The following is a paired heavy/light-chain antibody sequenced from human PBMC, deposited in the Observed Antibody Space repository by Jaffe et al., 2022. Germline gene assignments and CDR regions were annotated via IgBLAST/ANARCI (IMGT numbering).Heavy chain of an antibody. V-gene: IGHV3-21*01. Sequence: EVQLVESGGGLVKPGGSLRLSCAASGFTFSSYSMNWVRQAPGKGLEWVSSISSSSSYIYYADSVKGRFTISRDNAKNSLYLQMNSLRAEDTAVYYCARAYNTANDYGDYGEWFMDYWGQGTLVTVSS. D-gene: IGHD4-17*01. CDR2: ISSSSSYI. J-gene: IGHJ4*02. CDR3: ARAYNTANDYGDYGEWFMDY. CDR1: GFTFSSYS.
Light chain of an antibody. Sequence: SYELTQPPSVSVSPGQTASITCSGDKLGDKYACWYQQKPGQSPVLVIYQDSKRPSGIPERFSGSNSGNTATLTISGTQAMDEADYYCQAWDSSVVVFGGGTKLTVL. J-gene: IGLJ2*01. V-gene: IGLV3-1*01. CDR1: KLGDKY. CDR2: QDS. CDR3: QAWDSSVVV.